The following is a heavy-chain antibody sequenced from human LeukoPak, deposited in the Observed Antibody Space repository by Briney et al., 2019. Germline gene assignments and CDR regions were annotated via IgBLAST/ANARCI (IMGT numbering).Heavy chain of an antibody. D-gene: IGHD3-16*02. Sequence: PSETLSLTCAVYGGSFSGYYWSWIRQPPGKGLEWIGEINHSGSTNYNPSLKSRVTISVDTSKNQFSLKLSSVTAADTAVYYCARGSPWRDYVWGSHRLYFDYWGQGTLVTVSS. J-gene: IGHJ4*02. V-gene: IGHV4-34*01. CDR1: GGSFSGYY. CDR2: INHSGST. CDR3: ARGSPWRDYVWGSHRLYFDY.